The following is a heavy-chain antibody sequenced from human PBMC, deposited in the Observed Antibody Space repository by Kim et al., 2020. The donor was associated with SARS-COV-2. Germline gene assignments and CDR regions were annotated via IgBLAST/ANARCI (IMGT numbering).Heavy chain of an antibody. Sequence: GGSLRLSCAASGFTFSSYGMHWVRQAPGKGLEWVAVISYDGSNKYYADSVKGRFTISRDNSKNTLYLQMNSLRAEDTAVYYCAKDLGDSAYGSGRDPQSYYYYYGMDVWGQGTTVTAAS. CDR2: ISYDGSNK. J-gene: IGHJ6*02. CDR3: AKDLGDSAYGSGRDPQSYYYYYGMDV. V-gene: IGHV3-30*18. D-gene: IGHD3-10*01. CDR1: GFTFSSYG.